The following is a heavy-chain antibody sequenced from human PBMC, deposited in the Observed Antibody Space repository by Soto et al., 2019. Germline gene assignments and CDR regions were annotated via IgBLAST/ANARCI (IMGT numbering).Heavy chain of an antibody. J-gene: IGHJ5*02. CDR1: GGSISSGDYY. V-gene: IGHV4-30-4*01. CDR2: IYYSGST. D-gene: IGHD3-22*01. CDR3: ARGYSSGYLGDWFDP. Sequence: SETLSLTCTVSGGSISSGDYYWSWIRQPPGKGLEWIGYIYYSGSTYYNPSLKSRVTIAVDTSKNQFSLNLSSVTAADTAVYYCARGYSSGYLGDWFDPWGQGTLVTVSS.